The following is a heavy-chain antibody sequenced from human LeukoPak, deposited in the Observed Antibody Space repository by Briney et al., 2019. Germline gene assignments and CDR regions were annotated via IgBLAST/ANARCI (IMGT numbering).Heavy chain of an antibody. CDR1: GDRVSSNSAA. CDR2: TYYRSKWYN. D-gene: IGHD1-7*01. Sequence: SQTLSLTCAISGDRVSSNSAAWNWIRQSPSRGHEWLGRTYYRSKWYNDYAVSVKSRITINPDTSKNQFSLQLNSVTPEDTAVYYCARVSYWNYVFDYWGQGTLVTVSS. CDR3: ARVSYWNYVFDY. V-gene: IGHV6-1*01. J-gene: IGHJ4*02.